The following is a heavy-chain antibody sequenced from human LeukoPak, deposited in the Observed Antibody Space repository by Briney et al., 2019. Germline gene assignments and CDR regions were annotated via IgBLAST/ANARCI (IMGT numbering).Heavy chain of an antibody. V-gene: IGHV4-59*01. CDR2: IYYSGST. J-gene: IGHJ6*02. Sequence: SETLSLTCTVSGGSISSYYWSWIRQPHGKGLEWIGYIYYSGSTNYNPSLKSRVTISVDTSKNQFSLKLSSVTAADTAVYYCARGIWDGGSCGRSNYYYYYGMDAWGQGTTVTVSS. D-gene: IGHD2-15*01. CDR3: ARGIWDGGSCGRSNYYYYYGMDA. CDR1: GGSISSYY.